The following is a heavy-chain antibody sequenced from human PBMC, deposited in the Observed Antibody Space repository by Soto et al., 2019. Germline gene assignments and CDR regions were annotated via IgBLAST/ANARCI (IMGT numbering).Heavy chain of an antibody. Sequence: ASVKVSCKASGYTFTSYDINWVRQATGQGLEWMGWMNPNSGNTGYAQKFQGRVTMTRNTSISTAYMELSSLRSEDTAVYYCARLGYYDFFHASRNANPLWGQGTLVTVSS. V-gene: IGHV1-8*01. CDR1: GYTFTSYD. D-gene: IGHD3-3*01. CDR2: MNPNSGNT. CDR3: ARLGYYDFFHASRNANPL. J-gene: IGHJ4*02.